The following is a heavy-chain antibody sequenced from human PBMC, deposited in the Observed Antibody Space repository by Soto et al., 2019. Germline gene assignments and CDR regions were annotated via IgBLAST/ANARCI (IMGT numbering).Heavy chain of an antibody. CDR2: IYYSGST. Sequence: PSETLSLTCTVSGGSISSYYWSWIRQPPGKGLEWIGYIYYSGSTNYNPSLKSRVTISVDTSKNQCALKLSSVTAADTAVYYCARTSPGGNPTYYFDYWGQGTLVTVSS. J-gene: IGHJ4*02. V-gene: IGHV4-59*01. D-gene: IGHD2-15*01. CDR3: ARTSPGGNPTYYFDY. CDR1: GGSISSYY.